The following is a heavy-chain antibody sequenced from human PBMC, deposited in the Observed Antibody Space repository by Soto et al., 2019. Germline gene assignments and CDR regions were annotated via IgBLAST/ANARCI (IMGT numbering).Heavy chain of an antibody. CDR1: GFTFSSYA. J-gene: IGHJ4*02. Sequence: QEQLVESGGGVVQPGRSLRLSCAASGFTFSSYAMHWVRQAPGRGLEWVAVVSYDGSDKYYADSVTGRFTISGDNSKDTLYTQMINLRGDDAAVYYCARDFLAIMAIPTAQALDSWGQGTLVTVSS. CDR2: VSYDGSDK. CDR3: ARDFLAIMAIPTAQALDS. D-gene: IGHD2-21*01. V-gene: IGHV3-30*04.